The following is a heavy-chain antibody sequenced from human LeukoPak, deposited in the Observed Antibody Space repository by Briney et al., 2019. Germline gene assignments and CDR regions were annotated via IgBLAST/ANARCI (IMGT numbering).Heavy chain of an antibody. CDR3: ARVLDGGSYPNFDY. J-gene: IGHJ4*02. V-gene: IGHV4-34*01. D-gene: IGHD1-26*01. CDR2: INHSGST. CDR1: GGSFSGYY. Sequence: SETLSLTCAVYGGSFSGYYWSWIRQPPGKGLEWIGEINHSGSTNYNPSLKSRVTISVDTSKNQFSLKLNSVTAADTAVYYCARVLDGGSYPNFDYWGQGNLVTVFS.